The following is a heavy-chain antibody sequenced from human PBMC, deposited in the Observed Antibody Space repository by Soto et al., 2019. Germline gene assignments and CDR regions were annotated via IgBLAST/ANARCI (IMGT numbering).Heavy chain of an antibody. CDR2: INSTSGGT. V-gene: IGHV1-2*04. Sequence: QVQWVQSEAEVRQPGASVKVSCTASGYTFTGYYLHWLRQAPGQGLEWMGWINSTSGGTRYAQKFQGWVTVTRDTSKRTAYMDVTSLKFYDTAVYFCARGFGRKSWNKARNPFDLWCQGTLVTVSS. J-gene: IGHJ3*01. CDR3: ARGFGRKSWNKARNPFDL. D-gene: IGHD1-1*01. CDR1: GYTFTGYY.